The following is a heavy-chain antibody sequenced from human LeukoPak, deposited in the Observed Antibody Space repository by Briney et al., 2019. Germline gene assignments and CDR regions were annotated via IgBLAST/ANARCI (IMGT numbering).Heavy chain of an antibody. J-gene: IGHJ5*02. D-gene: IGHD6-13*01. CDR1: GGTFSSYA. Sequence: SVKVSCTASGGTFSSYAISWGRQAPGQGLGWVGGVITIFGTANYAQKFQGRVTITADESTSTAYMELSSLRSEDTAVYYCARVPSRSSWYLHHRDLMSWFDPWGQGTLVTVSS. V-gene: IGHV1-69*13. CDR2: VITIFGTA. CDR3: ARVPSRSSWYLHHRDLMSWFDP.